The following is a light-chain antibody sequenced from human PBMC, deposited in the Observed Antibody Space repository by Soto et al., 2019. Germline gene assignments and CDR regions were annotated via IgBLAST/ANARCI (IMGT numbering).Light chain of an antibody. CDR2: GVS. CDR1: QSVGSTF. Sequence: EIVLTQSPGTLSLSPGERATLSCRASQSVGSTFLAWYQQKPGQAPRLLIYGVSTRATGISDRFSGSWSGTDFTLSISRLEPEDFAVYYCGQFVSSPPRTFGQGTKVDIK. V-gene: IGKV3-20*01. CDR3: GQFVSSPPRT. J-gene: IGKJ1*01.